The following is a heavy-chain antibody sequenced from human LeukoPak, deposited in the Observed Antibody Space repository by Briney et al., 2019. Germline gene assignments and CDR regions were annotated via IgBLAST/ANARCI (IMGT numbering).Heavy chain of an antibody. D-gene: IGHD3-22*01. CDR3: AKDSGVVITTGDWYFDL. V-gene: IGHV3-48*04. J-gene: IGHJ2*01. Sequence: GGSLRLSCAASGFTFSNYNMNWVRQAPGKGLEWVSYISSSGSTIYYADSVKGRFTISRDNAKNSLYLQMNSLRAEDTAVYYCAKDSGVVITTGDWYFDLWGRGTLVTVSS. CDR2: ISSSGSTI. CDR1: GFTFSNYN.